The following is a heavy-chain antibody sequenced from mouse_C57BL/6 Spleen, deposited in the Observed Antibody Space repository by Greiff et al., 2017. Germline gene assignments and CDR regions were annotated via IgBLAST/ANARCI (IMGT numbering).Heavy chain of an antibody. CDR2: LNPSTGGT. J-gene: IGHJ3*01. Sequence: QVQLQQPGTELVKPGASVKLSCKASGYTFTSYWMHWVKQRPGQGLEWIGNLNPSTGGTNYNEKFKSTATLTVDKSSSTAYMQLSSLTSEDSAVYDSARSGRGDRGLAYWGKGTLVTVSA. CDR3: ARSGRGDRGLAY. CDR1: GYTFTSYW. V-gene: IGHV1-53*01. D-gene: IGHD1-1*01.